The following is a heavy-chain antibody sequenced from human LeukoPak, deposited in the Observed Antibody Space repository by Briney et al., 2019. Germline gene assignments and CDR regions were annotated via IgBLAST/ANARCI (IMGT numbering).Heavy chain of an antibody. J-gene: IGHJ4*02. D-gene: IGHD3-22*01. V-gene: IGHV4-34*01. CDR3: ASYYDSSVYYPFDY. Sequence: SETLSLTCAVYGGSFSGYYWSWIRQPPGKGLEWIGEINHSGSTNYNPSLKSRVTISVDTSKNQFSLKLSSVTAADTAVYYCASYYDSSVYYPFDYWGQGTLVTVSS. CDR1: GGSFSGYY. CDR2: INHSGST.